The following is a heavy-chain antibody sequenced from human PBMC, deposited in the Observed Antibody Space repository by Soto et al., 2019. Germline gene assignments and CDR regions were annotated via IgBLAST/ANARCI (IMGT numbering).Heavy chain of an antibody. CDR2: ITHSGST. Sequence: SETLSLTCAVYGGSFSGYYWTWIRQPPGKGLEWIGEITHSGSTNYNPSLKSRVTISVDTSKNQFSLNLNSVTAADTAVYYCARSSVRGWSYWGQGTLVTVSS. V-gene: IGHV4-34*01. D-gene: IGHD3-10*02. CDR3: ARSSVRGWSY. J-gene: IGHJ4*02. CDR1: GGSFSGYY.